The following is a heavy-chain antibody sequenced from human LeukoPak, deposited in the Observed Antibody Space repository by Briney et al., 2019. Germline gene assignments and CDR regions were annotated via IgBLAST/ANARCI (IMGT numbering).Heavy chain of an antibody. V-gene: IGHV3-23*01. J-gene: IGHJ4*02. CDR3: AKVKASWWDLLFDY. CDR2: ISGSGDST. Sequence: GGSLRLSCAASGFTFSNYAMSWVRQAPGKGPEWVTAISGSGDSTDYADFVKGRFTISRDNSKNTLYLQMNSLRAEDTAVYYCAKVKASWWDLLFDYWGQGTQVTVSS. D-gene: IGHD1-26*01. CDR1: GFTFSNYA.